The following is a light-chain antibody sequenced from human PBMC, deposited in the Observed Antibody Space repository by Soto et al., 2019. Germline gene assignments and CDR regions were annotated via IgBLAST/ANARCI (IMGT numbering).Light chain of an antibody. CDR2: DVS. J-gene: IGLJ1*01. CDR1: SSDVGGYNY. CDR3: CSYTTSNTRQIV. Sequence: LTQPGSVSGSPGQSITISCTGTSSDVGGYNYVSWYQQHPGKAPKFMIYDVSSRPPGVSNRFSGSKSGNTASLTISGLQAEDEADYYCCSYTTSNTRQIVFGTGTKVTVL. V-gene: IGLV2-14*03.